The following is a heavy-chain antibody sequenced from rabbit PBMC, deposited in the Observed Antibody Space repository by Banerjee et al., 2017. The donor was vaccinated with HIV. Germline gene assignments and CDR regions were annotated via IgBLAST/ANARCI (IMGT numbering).Heavy chain of an antibody. Sequence: QEQLEESGGDLVKPEGSLTLTCTASGFTISSSYWICWVRQAPGKGLEWIACIYTGSSGSTTYASWAKGRFTISKTSWTTVTLQMTSLTAADTATYFCARDLAGVIGWNFNLWGPGTLVTVS. CDR1: GFTISSSYW. CDR3: ARDLAGVIGWNFNL. CDR2: IYTGSSGST. V-gene: IGHV1S45*01. D-gene: IGHD4-1*01. J-gene: IGHJ4*01.